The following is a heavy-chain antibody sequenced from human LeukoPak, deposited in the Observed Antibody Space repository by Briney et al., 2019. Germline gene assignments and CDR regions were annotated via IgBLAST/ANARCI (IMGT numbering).Heavy chain of an antibody. J-gene: IGHJ4*02. Sequence: GRSLRLSCAASGFTFSSYGMHWVRQAPGKGLEWVAVISYDGSNKYYADSVKGRFTISRDNSKNTLYLQMNSLRAEDTAVYCCAKGIAAAPDYWGQGTLVTVSS. CDR3: AKGIAAAPDY. CDR1: GFTFSSYG. D-gene: IGHD6-13*01. CDR2: ISYDGSNK. V-gene: IGHV3-30*18.